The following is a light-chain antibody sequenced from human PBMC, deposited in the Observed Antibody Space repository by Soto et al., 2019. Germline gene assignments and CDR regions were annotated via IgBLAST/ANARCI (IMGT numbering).Light chain of an antibody. J-gene: IGKJ1*01. CDR3: KQYGSSPPWT. V-gene: IGKV3-20*01. Sequence: EIVLTQSPGTLSLSPGERATLSCRASQSVSSSYLAWYQQKPGQAPRLLIYGASSRATGIPDRFSGSGSGTDFPLTISRLEHEDFAVYYCKQYGSSPPWTFGQGTKVEIK. CDR2: GAS. CDR1: QSVSSSY.